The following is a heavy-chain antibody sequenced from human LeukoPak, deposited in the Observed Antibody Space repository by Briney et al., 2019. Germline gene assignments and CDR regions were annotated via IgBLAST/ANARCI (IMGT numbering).Heavy chain of an antibody. J-gene: IGHJ4*02. CDR2: IYYSGST. D-gene: IGHD6-13*01. CDR1: GGSISSYY. V-gene: IGHV4-59*01. Sequence: SETLSLTCTVSGGSISSYYWSWIRQPPGKGLEWIGYIYYSGSTNYNPSLKSRVTISVDTSKNQFPLKLSSVTAADTAVYYCARGGAAAGTGFDYWGQGTLVTVSS. CDR3: ARGGAAAGTGFDY.